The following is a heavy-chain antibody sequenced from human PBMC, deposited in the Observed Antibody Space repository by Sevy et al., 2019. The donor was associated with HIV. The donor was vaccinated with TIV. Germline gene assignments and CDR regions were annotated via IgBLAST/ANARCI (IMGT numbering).Heavy chain of an antibody. CDR2: IRNDGSTK. CDR1: GFIFSSYG. J-gene: IGHJ6*02. V-gene: IGHV3-30*02. Sequence: GGSLRLSCAASGFIFSSYGMHWVRQAPGKGLEWVTFIRNDGSTKYYADSVRGRFTISRDNSKRTVYLQMSRLRPEDTAVDYCATAPDPSGSTSYGMDVWGQGTTVTVSS. D-gene: IGHD3-10*01. CDR3: ATAPDPSGSTSYGMDV.